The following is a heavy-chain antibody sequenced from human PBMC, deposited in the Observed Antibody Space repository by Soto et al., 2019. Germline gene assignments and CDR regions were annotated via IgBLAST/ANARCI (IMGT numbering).Heavy chain of an antibody. D-gene: IGHD3-10*01. Sequence: EVQLLESGGGLVQPGGSLRLSCAASGFTFNNYAMSWVRQAPGKGLEWVSAISGGGDTTSYADSVKGRFTVSRDGSKNTVYPQMNSLSAEDTAVYYCAKGRGGSGSLTPRVDFWGQGTLVTVSS. V-gene: IGHV3-23*01. CDR2: ISGGGDTT. CDR1: GFTFNNYA. CDR3: AKGRGGSGSLTPRVDF. J-gene: IGHJ4*02.